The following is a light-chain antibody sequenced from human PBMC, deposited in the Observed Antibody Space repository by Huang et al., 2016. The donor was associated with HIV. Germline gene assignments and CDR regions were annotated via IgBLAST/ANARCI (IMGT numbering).Light chain of an antibody. CDR2: AAS. CDR1: QGISSW. J-gene: IGKJ2*01. CDR3: QQAKSFPT. Sequence: DIQMTQSPSSVSASVGDTVTITCRASQGISSWLAWYQQRPGKAPNLLIYAASSLQNGVPSRFRGSGSGTDFALTIRTLQPEDFATYHCQQAKSFPTFGQGTKVEIK. V-gene: IGKV1-12*01.